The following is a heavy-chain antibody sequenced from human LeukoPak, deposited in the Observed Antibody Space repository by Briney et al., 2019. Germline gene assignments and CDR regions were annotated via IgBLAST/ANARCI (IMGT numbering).Heavy chain of an antibody. CDR2: IYYSGST. V-gene: IGHV4-39*07. CDR1: GGSISSSSYY. Sequence: PSEILSLTCTVSGGSISSSSYYWGWIRQPPGKGLEWIGSIYYSGSTYYNPSLKSRVTISVDTSKNQFSLKLSSVTAADTAVYYCARVGRYSYGLLDYWGQGTLVTVSS. CDR3: ARVGRYSYGLLDY. J-gene: IGHJ4*02. D-gene: IGHD5-18*01.